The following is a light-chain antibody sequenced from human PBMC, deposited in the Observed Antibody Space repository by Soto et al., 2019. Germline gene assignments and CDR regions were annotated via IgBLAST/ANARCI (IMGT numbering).Light chain of an antibody. CDR3: XXXXSSPLT. CDR1: QSVSSSY. Sequence: EIVLTQSPGTLSLSPGERXTLSCRASQSVSSSYLAWYQQKPGQAPRLLIYGASSRATGIPDRFSGSGSGTDFTLTISRLXXXXXXXXXXXXXXSSPLTFGGGTKVEIK. CDR2: GAS. J-gene: IGKJ4*01. V-gene: IGKV3-20*01.